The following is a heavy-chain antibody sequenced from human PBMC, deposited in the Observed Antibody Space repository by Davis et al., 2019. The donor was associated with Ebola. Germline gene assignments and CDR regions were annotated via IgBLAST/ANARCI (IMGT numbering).Heavy chain of an antibody. CDR1: GGSISSYS. D-gene: IGHD4-17*01. Sequence: MPSETLSLTCTVSGGSISSYSWSWIRQPPGKGLEWIGYMYYSGSTYYNPSLKSRVTISGDTSKNQFSLKLSSVTAADTAVYYCARVASYGDYFDYWGQGILVTVSS. J-gene: IGHJ4*02. CDR3: ARVASYGDYFDY. CDR2: MYYSGST. V-gene: IGHV4-59*12.